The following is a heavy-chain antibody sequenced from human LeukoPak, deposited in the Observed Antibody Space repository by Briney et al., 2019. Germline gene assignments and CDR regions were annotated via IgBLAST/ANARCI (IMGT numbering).Heavy chain of an antibody. J-gene: IGHJ4*02. CDR3: AREGGSSRNFDY. V-gene: IGHV4-4*07. D-gene: IGHD6-13*01. CDR2: IFSSGII. CDR1: GASISSEL. Sequence: SETLSLTCNVSGASISSELWSWIRQPAGKGLEWVGRIFSSGIINYNPSLKSRLTMSVDTAKNQFSLNLSSVTAADTAVYYCAREGGSSRNFDYWGQGTLVTVSS.